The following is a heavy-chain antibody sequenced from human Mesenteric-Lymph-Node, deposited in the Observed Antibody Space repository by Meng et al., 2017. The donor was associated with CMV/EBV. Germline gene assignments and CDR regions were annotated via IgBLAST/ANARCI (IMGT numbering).Heavy chain of an antibody. V-gene: IGHV3-48*04. CDR3: ARDWFDPNSGPRGY. Sequence: GESLKISCAASGFTFSSYSMNWVRQAPGKGLEWVSYISSSSSTIYYADSVKGRFTISRDNAKNSLYLQMNSLRAEDTAVYYCARDWFDPNSGPRGYWGQGALVTVSS. CDR2: ISSSSSTI. D-gene: IGHD3-10*01. J-gene: IGHJ4*02. CDR1: GFTFSSYS.